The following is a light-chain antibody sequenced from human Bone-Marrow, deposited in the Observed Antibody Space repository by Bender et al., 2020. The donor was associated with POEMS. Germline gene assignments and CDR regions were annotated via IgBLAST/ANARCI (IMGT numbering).Light chain of an antibody. CDR1: SSDVGGYNF. Sequence: QSALTQPASVSGSPGQSITISCTGTSSDVGGYNFVSWFQHHPGKAPKLMIYDVSNRPSGVSNRFSGSKSGNTASLTISGLQSEDEADYFCNSYAGSNNVLFGGGTKLTVL. CDR3: NSYAGSNNVL. CDR2: DVS. V-gene: IGLV2-14*03. J-gene: IGLJ2*01.